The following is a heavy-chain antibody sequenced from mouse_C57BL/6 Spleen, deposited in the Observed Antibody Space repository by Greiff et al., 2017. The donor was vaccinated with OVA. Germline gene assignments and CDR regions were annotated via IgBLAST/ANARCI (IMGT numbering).Heavy chain of an antibody. D-gene: IGHD2-1*01. CDR3: AREKVYYGNFYYFDY. CDR1: GFTFSDYG. V-gene: IGHV5-17*01. CDR2: ISSGSSTI. J-gene: IGHJ2*01. Sequence: EVKVVESGGGLVKPGGSLKLSCAASGFTFSDYGMHWVRQAPEKGLEWVAYISSGSSTIYYADTVKGRFTISRDNAKNTLFLQMTSLRSEDTAMYYCAREKVYYGNFYYFDYWGQGTTLTVSS.